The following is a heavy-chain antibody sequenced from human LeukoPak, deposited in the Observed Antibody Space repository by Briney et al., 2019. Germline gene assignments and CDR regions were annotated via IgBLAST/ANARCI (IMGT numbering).Heavy chain of an antibody. J-gene: IGHJ4*02. CDR1: GGTFSSYA. Sequence: SVKVSCKASGGTFSSYAISWVRQAPGQGLEWMGGIIPIFGTANYAQKFQGRVTITADESTSTAYMELSSLRSEDTAVYYRARDMEKATITGFDYWGQGTLVTVSS. CDR3: ARDMEKATITGFDY. D-gene: IGHD5-24*01. CDR2: IIPIFGTA. V-gene: IGHV1-69*13.